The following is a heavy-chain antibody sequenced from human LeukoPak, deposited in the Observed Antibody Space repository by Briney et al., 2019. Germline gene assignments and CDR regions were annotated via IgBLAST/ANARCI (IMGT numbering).Heavy chain of an antibody. D-gene: IGHD3-22*01. CDR1: GFTFSSYW. V-gene: IGHV3-74*01. CDR3: ARSHYYDSSGQFYYYGLDV. Sequence: GGSLRLSCAASGFTFSSYWMHWVRQVPGKGLVWVSRINSDGSSIRYADSVKDRFTIARDNARKTLYLQMNSLRGEDTAVYHCARSHYYDSSGQFYYYGLDVWGQGTTVTVSS. CDR2: INSDGSSI. J-gene: IGHJ6*02.